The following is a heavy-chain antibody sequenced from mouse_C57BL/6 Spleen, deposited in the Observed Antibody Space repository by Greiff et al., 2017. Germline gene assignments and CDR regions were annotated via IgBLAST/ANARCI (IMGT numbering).Heavy chain of an antibody. CDR3: ARGGL. V-gene: IGHV1-26*01. J-gene: IGHJ2*01. CDR2: INPNNGGS. D-gene: IGHD3-3*01. CDR1: GYTFTDYY. Sequence: EVQLQQSGPELVKPGASVKISCKASGYTFTDYYMNWVKQSHGKSLEWIGDINPNNGGSSYNQKFKGKATLTVDKSSSTAYMELRSLTSEDSAVYYCARGGLWGQGTTLTVSS.